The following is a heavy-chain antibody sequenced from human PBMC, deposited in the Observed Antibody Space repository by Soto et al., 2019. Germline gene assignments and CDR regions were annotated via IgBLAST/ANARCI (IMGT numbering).Heavy chain of an antibody. CDR1: GDSISNSRFY. V-gene: IGHV4-39*01. CDR3: ARDYFDSSDYTTNWFDP. CDR2: IYHTGNA. J-gene: IGHJ5*02. Sequence: PSETXSLTCGVSGDSISNSRFYWAWIRQPPGEGLEWIGSIYHTGNAYYNPSLKSRVTISVDTSKNQFSLKVTSVTAADTALYYCARDYFDSSDYTTNWFDPWGQGTLVTVSS. D-gene: IGHD3-22*01.